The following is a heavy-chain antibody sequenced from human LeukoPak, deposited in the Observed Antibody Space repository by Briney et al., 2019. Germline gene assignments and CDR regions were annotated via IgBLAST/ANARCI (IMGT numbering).Heavy chain of an antibody. CDR2: INHSGST. J-gene: IGHJ4*02. Sequence: PSETLSLTCAVYGGSFSGYYWSWIRQPPGKGLERIGEINHSGSTNYNPSLKSRVTISVDTSKNQFSLKLSSVTAADTAVYYCARGGRGSYFGGWGQGTLVTVSS. V-gene: IGHV4-34*01. D-gene: IGHD1-26*01. CDR1: GGSFSGYY. CDR3: ARGGRGSYFGG.